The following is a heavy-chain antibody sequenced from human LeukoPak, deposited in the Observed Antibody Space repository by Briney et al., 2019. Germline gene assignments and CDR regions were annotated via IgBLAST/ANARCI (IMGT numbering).Heavy chain of an antibody. CDR2: ISTCSSTI. Sequence: PGGSLRLSCAASGFTFSSYSMNWVRQAPGKGLEWVSYISTCSSTIYYADSVKGRFTISRDNAKNSLYLQMSSLRADDTAVYYCGSGRGWIFDYRGQGTLVTVSS. CDR1: GFTFSSYS. D-gene: IGHD5-12*01. V-gene: IGHV3-48*04. J-gene: IGHJ4*02. CDR3: GSGRGWIFDY.